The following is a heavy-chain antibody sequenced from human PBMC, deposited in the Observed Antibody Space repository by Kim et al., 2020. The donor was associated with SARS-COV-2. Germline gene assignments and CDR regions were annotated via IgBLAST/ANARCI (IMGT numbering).Heavy chain of an antibody. J-gene: IGHJ4*02. Sequence: GGSLRLSCTASGFTFGDYAMSWFRQAPGKGLEWVGFIRSKAYGGTTEYAASVKGRFTISRDDSKSIAYLQMNSLKTEDTAVYYCTRASPQWLDYFDYWGQGTLVTVSS. D-gene: IGHD6-19*01. V-gene: IGHV3-49*03. CDR1: GFTFGDYA. CDR3: TRASPQWLDYFDY. CDR2: IRSKAYGGTT.